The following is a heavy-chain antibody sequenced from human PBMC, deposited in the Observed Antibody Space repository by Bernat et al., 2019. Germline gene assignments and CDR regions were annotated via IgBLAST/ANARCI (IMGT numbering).Heavy chain of an antibody. CDR2: INDVSSHI. Sequence: EVQLVESVGVLVKPGESLRLSCAASGFTFSTYGMNWVRQAPGKGLEWISYINDVSSHIYYADSVRGRFTISRDNAKNSLYLQMNSLRDEDTAVYYCARDGVVYARSSYMDFWGKGATVTVSS. J-gene: IGHJ6*03. V-gene: IGHV3-21*05. CDR1: GFTFSTYG. CDR3: ARDGVVYARSSYMDF. D-gene: IGHD2-8*02.